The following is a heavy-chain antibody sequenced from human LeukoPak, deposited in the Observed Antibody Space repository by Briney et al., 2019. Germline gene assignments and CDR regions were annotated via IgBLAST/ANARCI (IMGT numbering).Heavy chain of an antibody. Sequence: ASVKVSCKSSGYTFTRHYLHWVRQAPGQGLEWVGLINPTGTSSWSAQKFQGRVTLTRDMSTSTDYMELSSLRSEDTAVYYCARDNSLQDMAWWFDPWGEGTLVIVSS. J-gene: IGHJ5*02. CDR2: INPTGTSS. CDR3: ARDNSLQDMAWWFDP. V-gene: IGHV1-46*01. D-gene: IGHD5-24*01. CDR1: GYTFTRHY.